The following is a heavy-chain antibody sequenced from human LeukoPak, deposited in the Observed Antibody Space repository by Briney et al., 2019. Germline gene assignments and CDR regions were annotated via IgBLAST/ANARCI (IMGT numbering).Heavy chain of an antibody. CDR3: ARAPVDIVVVPATYTGFDY. CDR2: IIPILGIA. V-gene: IGHV1-69*04. J-gene: IGHJ4*02. CDR1: GGTFSSYA. Sequence: SVKVSCKASGGTFSSYAISWVRQAPGQGLEWMGRIIPILGIANYAQKFQGRVTITADKSTSTAYMELSSLRSEDTAVYYCARAPVDIVVVPATYTGFDYWGQGTLVTVSS. D-gene: IGHD2-2*03.